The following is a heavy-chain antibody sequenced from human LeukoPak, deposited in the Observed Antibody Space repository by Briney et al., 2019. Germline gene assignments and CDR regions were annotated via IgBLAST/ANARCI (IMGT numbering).Heavy chain of an antibody. CDR2: IYYSGST. CDR1: GGSISSSSYY. V-gene: IGHV4-39*01. CDR3: ARLTHYYDSSGYYYLNYYYYYMDV. D-gene: IGHD3-22*01. Sequence: SDTLSLTCTVSGGSISSSSYYWGWIRQPPGKGLEWIGSIYYSGSTYYNPSLKSRVTISVDTSKNQFSLKLSSVTAADTAVYYCARLTHYYDSSGYYYLNYYYYYMDVWGKGTTVTVSS. J-gene: IGHJ6*03.